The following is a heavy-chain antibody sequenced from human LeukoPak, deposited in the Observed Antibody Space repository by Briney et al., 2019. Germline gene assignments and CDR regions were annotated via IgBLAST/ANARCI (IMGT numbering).Heavy chain of an antibody. J-gene: IGHJ4*02. CDR3: AKAAGDSYYDY. CDR2: ITWNGDNT. D-gene: IGHD7-27*01. Sequence: AMYLRLSCAASGFTFDDYAMHWVPHAPGKGLEWGSGITWNGDNTVYADSVKGRFTISRYNARNSLYLQMNSLRAEDMAFYYCAKAAGDSYYDYWGRGTLVTVSS. CDR1: GFTFDDYA. V-gene: IGHV3-9*03.